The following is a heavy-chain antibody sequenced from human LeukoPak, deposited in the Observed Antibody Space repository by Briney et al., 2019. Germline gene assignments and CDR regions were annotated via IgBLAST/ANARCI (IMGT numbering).Heavy chain of an antibody. J-gene: IGHJ4*02. CDR3: AGYYDSSGYY. CDR1: GGSFSGYY. D-gene: IGHD3-22*01. V-gene: IGHV4-34*01. CDR2: INHSGST. Sequence: SETLSLTCAVYGGSFSGYYWSWIRQPPGKELEWIGEINHSGSTNYNPSLKSRVTISVDTSKNQFSLKLSSVTAADTAVHCCAGYYDSSGYYWGQGTLVTVSS.